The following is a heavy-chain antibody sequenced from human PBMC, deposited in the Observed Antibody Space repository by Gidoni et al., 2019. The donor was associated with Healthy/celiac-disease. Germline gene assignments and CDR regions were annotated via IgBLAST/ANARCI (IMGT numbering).Heavy chain of an antibody. D-gene: IGHD2-15*01. Sequence: QVQLVESGGGVVQPGRSLRLSCAASGSPFSSYAMHWVRQAPGKGLEWVAVISYDGSNKYYADSVKGRFTISRDNSKNTLYLQMNSLRAEDTAVYYCARGRVVVAAKGVYNWFDPWGQGTLVTVSS. CDR1: GSPFSSYA. CDR3: ARGRVVVAAKGVYNWFDP. CDR2: ISYDGSNK. J-gene: IGHJ5*02. V-gene: IGHV3-30*04.